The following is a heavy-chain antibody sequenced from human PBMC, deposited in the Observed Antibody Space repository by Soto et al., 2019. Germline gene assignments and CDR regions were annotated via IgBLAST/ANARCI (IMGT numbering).Heavy chain of an antibody. D-gene: IGHD2-21*01. CDR1: GGSFSGYY. Sequence: SETLSLTCAVYGGSFSGYYWSWIRQPPGKGLEWIGEINHSGSTNYNPSLKSRVSISVDTSKNQFSLKLSSVTAADTTVYYCARSGYGGAYDAFDIWGQGTMVTV. J-gene: IGHJ3*02. CDR2: INHSGST. CDR3: ARSGYGGAYDAFDI. V-gene: IGHV4-34*01.